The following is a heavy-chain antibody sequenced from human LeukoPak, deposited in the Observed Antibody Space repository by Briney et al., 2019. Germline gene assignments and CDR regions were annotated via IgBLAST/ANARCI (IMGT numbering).Heavy chain of an antibody. CDR2: IRYDGSNK. V-gene: IGHV3-30*02. Sequence: GGSLRLSCAASGFTFSSYGMHWVRQAPGKGLEWVAFIRYDGSNKYYADSVKGRFTISRDNSKNTLYLQMNSLRTEDTAVYYCAKGHAVTTDYWGQGTLVTVSS. CDR3: AKGHAVTTDY. CDR1: GFTFSSYG. J-gene: IGHJ4*02. D-gene: IGHD4-17*01.